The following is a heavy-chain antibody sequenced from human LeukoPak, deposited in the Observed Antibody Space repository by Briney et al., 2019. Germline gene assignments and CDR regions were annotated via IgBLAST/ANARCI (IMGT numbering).Heavy chain of an antibody. Sequence: NPSETLSLTCAVYGGSFSGYYWSWIRQPPGKGLEWIGEINHSGSTNYNPSLKSRVTISVDTSKNQFSLKLSSVTAADTAVYYCARGPPIVVVVAATPNKVDAFDIWGQGTMVTVSS. CDR2: INHSGST. J-gene: IGHJ3*02. D-gene: IGHD2-15*01. V-gene: IGHV4-34*01. CDR1: GGSFSGYY. CDR3: ARGPPIVVVVAATPNKVDAFDI.